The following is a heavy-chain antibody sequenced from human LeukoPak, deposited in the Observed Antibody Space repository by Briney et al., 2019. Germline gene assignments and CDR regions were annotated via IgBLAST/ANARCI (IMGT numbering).Heavy chain of an antibody. V-gene: IGHV1-18*01. J-gene: IGHJ3*02. D-gene: IGHD5-24*01. Sequence: ASVKVSSKASGYTFTSYGISWGRYAPGQGLEWMGWISAYNDNTNYAQKLQGRVTMTTDTSTSTAYMELRSLRSDDAAVYYCARVDGVAAFDIWGQGTMVNVSS. CDR1: GYTFTSYG. CDR2: ISAYNDNT. CDR3: ARVDGVAAFDI.